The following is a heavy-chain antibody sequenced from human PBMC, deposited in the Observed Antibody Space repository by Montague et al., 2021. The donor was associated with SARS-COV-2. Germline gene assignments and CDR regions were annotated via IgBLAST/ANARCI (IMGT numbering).Heavy chain of an antibody. D-gene: IGHD3-9*01. V-gene: IGHV2-70*01. CDR3: ARMFYDILTGYRNFDY. J-gene: IGHJ4*02. CDR2: IDWDDDK. CDR1: GFSLSTSGMC. Sequence: PALVKPTQTLTLTCTFSGFSLSTSGMCVSWIRQPPGKAREWLALIDWDDDKYYSTSLKTRLTISKDTSKNQVVLTMTNMDPVDTAAYYCARMFYDILTGYRNFDYWGQGTLVTVSS.